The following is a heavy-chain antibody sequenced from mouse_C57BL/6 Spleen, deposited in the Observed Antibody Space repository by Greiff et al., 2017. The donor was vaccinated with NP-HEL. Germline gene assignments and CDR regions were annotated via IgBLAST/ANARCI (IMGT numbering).Heavy chain of an antibody. J-gene: IGHJ3*01. CDR3: ASGGSPSVWFAY. CDR1: GYTFTSYW. V-gene: IGHV1-55*01. Sequence: QVQLQQPGAELVKPGASVKMSCTASGYTFTSYWITWVKQRPGQGLEWIGDIYPGSGSTNYNEKFKSKATLTVDTSSSTAYMQLSSLTSEDSAVYYCASGGSPSVWFAYWGQGTLVTVSA. CDR2: IYPGSGST.